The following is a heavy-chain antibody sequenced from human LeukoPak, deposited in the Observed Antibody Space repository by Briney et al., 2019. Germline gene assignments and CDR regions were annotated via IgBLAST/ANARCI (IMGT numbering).Heavy chain of an antibody. Sequence: AASVKVSCEASGGTFSSYAISWVRQAPGQGLEWMGGIIPIFGTANYAQKFQGRVTITTDESTSTAYMELSSLRSEDTAVYYCASTNYGDYEYFDYWGQGTLVTVSS. D-gene: IGHD4-17*01. CDR1: GGTFSSYA. CDR3: ASTNYGDYEYFDY. V-gene: IGHV1-69*05. J-gene: IGHJ4*02. CDR2: IIPIFGTA.